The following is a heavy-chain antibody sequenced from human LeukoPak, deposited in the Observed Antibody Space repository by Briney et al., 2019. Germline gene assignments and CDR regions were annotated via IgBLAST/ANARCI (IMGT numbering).Heavy chain of an antibody. V-gene: IGHV3-23*01. Sequence: GGSLRLSCAASGFTFSSYAMSWVRQAPGKGLEGVSAISGSGGSTYYADSVKGRFTISRDNSKNTLYLQMNSLRAEDTAVYYCAKDPGGYSYGPQLDYWGQGTLVTVSS. CDR3: AKDPGGYSYGPQLDY. J-gene: IGHJ4*02. D-gene: IGHD5-18*01. CDR2: ISGSGGST. CDR1: GFTFSSYA.